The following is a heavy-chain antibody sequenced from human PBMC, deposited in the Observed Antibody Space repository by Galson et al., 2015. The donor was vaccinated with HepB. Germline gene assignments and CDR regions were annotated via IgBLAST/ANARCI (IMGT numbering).Heavy chain of an antibody. Sequence: SLRLSCAASGFTFSSYGMHWVRQAPGKGLEWVAVISYDGSNKYYADSVKGRFTISRDNSKNTLYLQMNSLRAEDTAVYYCAKAWLRLSHYYYGMDVWGQGTTVTVSS. CDR3: AKAWLRLSHYYYGMDV. D-gene: IGHD5-12*01. CDR1: GFTFSSYG. J-gene: IGHJ6*02. V-gene: IGHV3-30*18. CDR2: ISYDGSNK.